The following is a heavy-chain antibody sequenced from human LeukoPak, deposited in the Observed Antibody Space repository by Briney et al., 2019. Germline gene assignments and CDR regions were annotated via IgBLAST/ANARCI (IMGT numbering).Heavy chain of an antibody. CDR1: GFTFSSYW. CDR3: AKALQWLGNFDY. J-gene: IGHJ4*02. CDR2: VNRDGSST. D-gene: IGHD6-19*01. Sequence: PGGSLRLSCAASGFTFSSYWMHWVRQAPGKGLVWVSRVNRDGSSTNYADSVKGRFTISRDNSKNTLYLQMNSLRAEDTAVYYCAKALQWLGNFDYWGQGTLVTVSS. V-gene: IGHV3-74*01.